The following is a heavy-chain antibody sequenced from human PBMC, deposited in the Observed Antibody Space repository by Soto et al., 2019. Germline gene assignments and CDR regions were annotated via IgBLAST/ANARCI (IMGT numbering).Heavy chain of an antibody. CDR2: ISWDGGST. CDR1: GFTFDDYA. J-gene: IGHJ6*02. Sequence: GGSLRLSCAASGFTFDDYAMHWVRQAPGKGLEWVSLISWDGGSTYYADSVKGRFTISRDNSKNSLYLQMNSLRAEDTALYYCAKDMAAAGKPYYYYGMDVWGQGTTVTVSS. D-gene: IGHD6-13*01. V-gene: IGHV3-43D*03. CDR3: AKDMAAAGKPYYYYGMDV.